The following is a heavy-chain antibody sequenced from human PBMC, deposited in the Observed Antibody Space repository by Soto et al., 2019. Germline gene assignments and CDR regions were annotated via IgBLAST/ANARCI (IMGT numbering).Heavy chain of an antibody. J-gene: IGHJ4*02. CDR1: GASISSGDYY. D-gene: IGHD3-10*01. CDR2: IYYSGST. V-gene: IGHV4-30-4*01. Sequence: PSETLSLTCTVSGASISSGDYYWTWIRQPPGKGLEWIGYIYYSGSTNYNPSLKSRVTISVDKSRNTSRNQFSLKLTSVTAADTAVYYCAGVGRFGEFNHNYWGQGTLVTVSS. CDR3: AGVGRFGEFNHNY.